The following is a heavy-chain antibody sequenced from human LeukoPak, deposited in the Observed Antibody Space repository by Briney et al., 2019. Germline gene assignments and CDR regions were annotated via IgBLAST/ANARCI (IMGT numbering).Heavy chain of an antibody. Sequence: GGSLRLSCAASGFRFSYHYMDWVRQAPGKGMRWVVRIRNKANSYTTEYAASVRGRFTISRDDSNNSVYLQMSSLTTEDEDMADCSRAKFGNIAALFDPWGQGTLVTVSS. CDR3: SRAKFGNIAALFDP. CDR2: IRNKANSYTT. D-gene: IGHD2-15*01. CDR1: GFRFSYHY. J-gene: IGHJ5*02. V-gene: IGHV3-72*01.